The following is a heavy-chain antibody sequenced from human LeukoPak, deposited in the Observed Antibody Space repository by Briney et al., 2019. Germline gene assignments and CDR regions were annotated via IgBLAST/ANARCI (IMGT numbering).Heavy chain of an antibody. J-gene: IGHJ4*02. CDR2: INPSGGST. CDR3: ARDGRRIAAAANHFDY. CDR1: GYTFTSNY. Sequence: ASVKVSCKASGYTFTSNYKHWVRQAPGQGLEWMGIINPSGGSTSYAQKFQGRVTMTRDTSTSTVYMELSSLRSEDTAVYYCARDGRRIAAAANHFDYWGQGTLVTVSS. D-gene: IGHD6-13*01. V-gene: IGHV1-46*01.